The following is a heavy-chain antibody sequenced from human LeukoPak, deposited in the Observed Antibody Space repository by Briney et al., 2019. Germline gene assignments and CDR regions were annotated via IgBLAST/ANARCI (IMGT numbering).Heavy chain of an antibody. Sequence: GGSLRLSCAASGFTVSSNYMSWVRQAPGRGLEWVSIIYNGGGSTYYADSVKGRFTISRDNSKNTLYLQMNSLRAEDTAVYYCARAPHYDPPIDWGQGSLVTVSS. CDR1: GFTVSSNY. J-gene: IGHJ4*02. D-gene: IGHD3-3*01. CDR3: ARAPHYDPPID. CDR2: IYNGGGST. V-gene: IGHV3-53*01.